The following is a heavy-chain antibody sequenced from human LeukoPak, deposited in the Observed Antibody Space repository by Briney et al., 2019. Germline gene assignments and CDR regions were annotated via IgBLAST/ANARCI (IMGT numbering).Heavy chain of an antibody. D-gene: IGHD6-19*01. J-gene: IGHJ3*02. CDR2: IYYSGST. CDR1: GGSISSYY. Sequence: SETLSLTCTVSGGSISSYYWSWIRQPPGKGLEWIGYIYYSGSTNYNPSLKSRVTISVDTSKNQFSLKLSSVTAADTAVYYCAGHDGRGQWPGAFDIWGQGTMVTVSS. V-gene: IGHV4-59*08. CDR3: AGHDGRGQWPGAFDI.